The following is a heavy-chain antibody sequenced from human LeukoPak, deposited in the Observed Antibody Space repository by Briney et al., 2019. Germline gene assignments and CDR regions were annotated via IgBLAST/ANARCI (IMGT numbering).Heavy chain of an antibody. Sequence: SETLSLTCTVSGGSVSTSYWYWSWIRQSAWKGLEWIGRVYISGDTKYNPSLRSRVIMSLDASKNQFSLMLRSVTAADTAVYYCARLIAEVGGGTNYFDTWGQGALVTVSS. CDR3: ARLIAEVGGGTNYFDT. CDR1: GGSVSTSY. V-gene: IGHV4-4*07. CDR2: VYISGDT. J-gene: IGHJ4*02. D-gene: IGHD2-21*01.